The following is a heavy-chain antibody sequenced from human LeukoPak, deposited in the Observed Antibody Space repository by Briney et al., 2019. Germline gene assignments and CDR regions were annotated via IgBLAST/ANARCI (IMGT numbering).Heavy chain of an antibody. D-gene: IGHD1-26*01. J-gene: IGHJ4*02. Sequence: GASVKVSCKASGYTFTSYDINWVRQATGQGLEWMGWMNPNSGNTGYAQKFQGRVTMTRNTSISTAYMELSSLRSEDTAVYYCAKTFDGSLIDHGFDYWGQGTLVTVSS. CDR2: MNPNSGNT. CDR1: GYTFTSYD. V-gene: IGHV1-8*01. CDR3: AKTFDGSLIDHGFDY.